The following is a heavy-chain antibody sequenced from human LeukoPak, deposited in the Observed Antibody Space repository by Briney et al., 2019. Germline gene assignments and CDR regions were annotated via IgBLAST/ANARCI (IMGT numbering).Heavy chain of an antibody. Sequence: SETLSLTCTVSGGSITSGSYYWSWIRQPAGKGLEWIGRIYTSGSTNYNPSLKSRVTISVDTSKNQFSQKLSSVTAADTAVYYCARAVGSSESNWFDPWGQGTLATVSS. CDR2: IYTSGST. CDR1: GGSITSGSYY. V-gene: IGHV4-61*02. J-gene: IGHJ5*02. CDR3: ARAVGSSESNWFDP. D-gene: IGHD3-10*01.